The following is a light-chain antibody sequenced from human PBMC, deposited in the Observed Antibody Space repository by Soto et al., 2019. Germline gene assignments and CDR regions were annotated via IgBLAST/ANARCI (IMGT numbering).Light chain of an antibody. V-gene: IGKV3-11*01. CDR1: QSVRSY. Sequence: EIVLTQSPATLSLSPGDRATLSCRASQSVRSYLAWYQQKPGQAPRLLIYDASNRATGIPARFSGSGSGTDSTLTITSLEPEDFAVYYCHQRSDWPSTFGGGTKVEIK. CDR2: DAS. J-gene: IGKJ4*01. CDR3: HQRSDWPST.